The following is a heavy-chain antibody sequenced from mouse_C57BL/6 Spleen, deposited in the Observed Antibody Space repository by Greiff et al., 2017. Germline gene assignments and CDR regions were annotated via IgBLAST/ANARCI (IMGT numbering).Heavy chain of an antibody. CDR1: GFSLTSYG. J-gene: IGHJ4*01. V-gene: IGHV2-6*01. Sequence: VQLQESGPGLVAPSQSLSITCTVSGFSLTSYGIDWVRQSPGKGLEWLGVIWGVGSTNYNSALKSRLSISKDNSKSQVFLKMNSLQTDDTAMYYCASLANWDGGDYWGQGTSVTVSS. CDR2: IWGVGST. CDR3: ASLANWDGGDY. D-gene: IGHD4-1*01.